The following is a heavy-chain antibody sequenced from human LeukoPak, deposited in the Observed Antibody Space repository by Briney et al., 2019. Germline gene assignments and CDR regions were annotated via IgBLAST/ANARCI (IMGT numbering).Heavy chain of an antibody. Sequence: ASVKVSCKASGGTFSSYAISWVRQAPGQGLEWMGGIIPIFGTANYAQKFQGRVTITADESTSTAYMELSSLRSEDTAVYYCASSDPRGYSGYDLNYWGQGTLVTVSS. D-gene: IGHD5-12*01. CDR2: IIPIFGTA. CDR3: ASSDPRGYSGYDLNY. J-gene: IGHJ4*02. CDR1: GGTFSSYA. V-gene: IGHV1-69*13.